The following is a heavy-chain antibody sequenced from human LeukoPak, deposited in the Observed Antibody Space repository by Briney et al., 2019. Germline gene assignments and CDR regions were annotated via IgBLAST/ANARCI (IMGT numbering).Heavy chain of an antibody. CDR1: GFTFDDYA. V-gene: IGHV3-9*01. Sequence: GGSLRLSCAASGFTFDDYAMHWVRQAPGKGLEWVSDISWNSGSVGYADSVKGRFTISRDNAKNSLYLQMNSLRAEDTAVYYCARDGYSSWFDYWGQGTLVTVSS. CDR3: ARDGYSSWFDY. J-gene: IGHJ4*02. D-gene: IGHD6-13*01. CDR2: ISWNSGSV.